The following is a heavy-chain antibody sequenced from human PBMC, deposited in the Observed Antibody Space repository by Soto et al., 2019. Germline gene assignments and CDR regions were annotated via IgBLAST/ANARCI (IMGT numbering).Heavy chain of an antibody. CDR1: GYTCTSYG. J-gene: IGHJ4*02. V-gene: IGHV1-18*01. CDR3: ARDARLRSFFIRVGLRY. CDR2: ISAYNGNT. D-gene: IGHD3-3*02. Sequence: QVQLVQSGAEVKKPGASVKVSCKASGYTCTSYGISWVRQAPGQGLEWIGWISAYNGNTNYAQKLQGRVTMTTDTSTSTAYMELRSLRSDDTAVYYCARDARLRSFFIRVGLRYWGQGTLVTVSS.